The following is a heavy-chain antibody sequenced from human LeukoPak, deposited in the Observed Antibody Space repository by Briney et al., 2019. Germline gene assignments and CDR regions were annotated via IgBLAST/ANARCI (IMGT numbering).Heavy chain of an antibody. CDR3: AKENQTTDLWWVDY. Sequence: PGGSLRLSCAASGFTFSDYYMSWIRQAPGKGLEWVSYISSSGSTIYYADSVKGRFTISRDNAKNTLYLQMNSLRAEDTAVYYCAKENQTTDLWWVDYWGQGTLVTVSS. J-gene: IGHJ4*02. V-gene: IGHV3-11*01. CDR2: ISSSGSTI. D-gene: IGHD2-21*01. CDR1: GFTFSDYY.